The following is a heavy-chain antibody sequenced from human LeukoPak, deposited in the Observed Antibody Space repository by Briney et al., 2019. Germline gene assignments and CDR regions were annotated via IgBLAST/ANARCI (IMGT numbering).Heavy chain of an antibody. CDR2: IYHSGRT. V-gene: IGHV4-4*02. CDR1: GGSISSPNW. Sequence: SGTLSLTCAVSGGSISSPNWWAWVRQPPGKGLEWIGEIYHSGRTNSNPSLESRVIISVDTSKNQFSLKLSSVTAADTAVYYCAREGGSGSYGKNDYWGRGTLVTVSS. CDR3: AREGGSGSYGKNDY. D-gene: IGHD1-26*01. J-gene: IGHJ4*02.